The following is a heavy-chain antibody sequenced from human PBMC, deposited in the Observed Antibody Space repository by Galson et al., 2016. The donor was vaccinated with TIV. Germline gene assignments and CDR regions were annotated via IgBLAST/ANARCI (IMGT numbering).Heavy chain of an antibody. CDR1: EYTLPELS. CDR3: ATVPKRGELWLAPFDY. Sequence: SVKVSCKVSEYTLPELSMHWVRQAPGKGLEWVGGFDPEDGDAIYAQKFQGRVTITRGTSTDTGYMELSSLRSDDTAVYYCATVPKRGELWLAPFDYWGQGTLVTVSS. J-gene: IGHJ4*02. CDR2: FDPEDGDA. V-gene: IGHV1-24*01. D-gene: IGHD6-19*01.